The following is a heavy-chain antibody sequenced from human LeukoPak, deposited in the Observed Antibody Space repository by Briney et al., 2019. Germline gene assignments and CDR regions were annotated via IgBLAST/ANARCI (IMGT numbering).Heavy chain of an antibody. D-gene: IGHD1-26*01. CDR1: GGSISSYY. V-gene: IGHV4-59*01. J-gene: IGHJ4*02. CDR3: ARDSRPLGATKGYFDY. Sequence: SETLSLTCTVSGGSISSYYWSWIRHPPGKGLEWIGYIYYSGSTNYNPSLKSRVTISVDTSKNQFSLKLSSVTAADTAVYYCARDSRPLGATKGYFDYWGQGTLVTVSS. CDR2: IYYSGST.